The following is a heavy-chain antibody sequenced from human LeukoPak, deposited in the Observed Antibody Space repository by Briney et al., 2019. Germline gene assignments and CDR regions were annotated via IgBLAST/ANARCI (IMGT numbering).Heavy chain of an antibody. J-gene: IGHJ6*03. Sequence: GGSLRLSCAASGFTFSSYSMNWVRQAPGKGLEWVSSISSSSSYIYYADSVKGRFTISRDNAKNSLYLQMNSLRAEDTAVYYCARDLIPRKEWLVRNYMDVWGKGTTVTVSS. V-gene: IGHV3-21*01. CDR3: ARDLIPRKEWLVRNYMDV. CDR1: GFTFSSYS. CDR2: ISSSSSYI. D-gene: IGHD6-19*01.